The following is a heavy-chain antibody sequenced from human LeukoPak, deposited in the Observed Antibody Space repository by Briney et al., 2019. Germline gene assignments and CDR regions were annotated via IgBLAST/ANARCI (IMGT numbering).Heavy chain of an antibody. D-gene: IGHD3-3*01. CDR2: ISWDGDST. J-gene: IGHJ4*02. CDR1: GFVFDDYP. CDR3: AKDIGAETIFGVEF. Sequence: GGSLRLSCAASGFVFDDYPMHWVRQVPGKGLEWVSAISWDGDSTYYTDSVKGRITISRDNSKSSLYLQMNSLKIEDTALYYCAKDIGAETIFGVEFWGQGTQVTVSS. V-gene: IGHV3-43*01.